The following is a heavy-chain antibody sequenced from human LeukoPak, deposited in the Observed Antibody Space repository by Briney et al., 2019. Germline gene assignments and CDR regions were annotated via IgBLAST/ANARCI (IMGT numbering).Heavy chain of an antibody. V-gene: IGHV3-48*01. CDR2: ISSSSSTI. CDR1: GFTFSSYS. Sequence: GGSLRLSCAASGFTFSSYSMNWVRQAPGKGLEWVSYISSSSSTIYYADSVKGRFTISRDNAKNSLYLQMNSLRAEDTAVYYCAKSSRGWYSGYWGQGTLVTVSS. J-gene: IGHJ4*02. D-gene: IGHD6-19*01. CDR3: AKSSRGWYSGY.